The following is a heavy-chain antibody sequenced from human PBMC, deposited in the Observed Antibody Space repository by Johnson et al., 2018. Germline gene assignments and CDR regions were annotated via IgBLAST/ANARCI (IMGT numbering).Heavy chain of an antibody. Sequence: VQLVESGGGLVQPGGSLRLSCAASGFTFSDHYMDWVRQAPGKGLEWVGRIRKKVNSYTTEYAASVKGRFTISRDDSKNSLYLQMNSLKTEDTAMYFCSRGAKRDHPHWDIWGQGTMVTVSS. CDR1: GFTFSDHY. J-gene: IGHJ3*02. CDR2: IRKKVNSYTT. D-gene: IGHD1-1*01. CDR3: SRGAKRDHPHWDI. V-gene: IGHV3-72*01.